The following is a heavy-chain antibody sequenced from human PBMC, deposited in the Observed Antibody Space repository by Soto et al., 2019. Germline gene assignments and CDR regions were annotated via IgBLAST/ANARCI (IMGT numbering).Heavy chain of an antibody. CDR1: GASISGSTSY. V-gene: IGHV4-39*01. CDR3: ARHLMTGPYNYYCNGMDV. CDR2: IHYSGST. J-gene: IGHJ6*02. Sequence: QLQLQESGPGLMKPSETLSLNCTVSGASISGSTSYWGWIRQPPGKGLEWIGKIHYSGSTYHSPSLKSRVTLSVDTSKNQFSLRLSSVTAADTAVYYCARHLMTGPYNYYCNGMDVWGPGTTVTVS. D-gene: IGHD3-9*01.